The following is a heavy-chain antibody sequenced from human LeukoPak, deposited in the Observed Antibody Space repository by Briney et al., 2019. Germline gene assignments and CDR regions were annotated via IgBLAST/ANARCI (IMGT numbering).Heavy chain of an antibody. CDR1: GFTFSSYA. J-gene: IGHJ5*02. CDR3: AKDAHEPSSGIVIMVFKNWFDP. CDR2: INGSGGSK. V-gene: IGHV3-23*01. D-gene: IGHD2-8*01. Sequence: GGSLRLSCAASGFTFSSYAMSWVRQAPGQGLEWVSAINGSGGSKYYADSVKGRFTISRDNSKNTLYLQMNSLRAEDTAVYYCAKDAHEPSSGIVIMVFKNWFDPWGQGTLVTVSS.